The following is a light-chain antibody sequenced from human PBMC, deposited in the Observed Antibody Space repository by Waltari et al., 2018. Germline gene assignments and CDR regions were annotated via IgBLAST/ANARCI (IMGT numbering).Light chain of an antibody. Sequence: EVVLTQSPATLSLSPGERATLSCRASQSVGRSLSGYQQKPGQPHRLLIYDASTRATGIPARIGGSGSGTDFTLTSGSLESEDFAVYFCRQRSNWPPTFGGGTTVEIK. CDR1: QSVGRS. J-gene: IGKJ4*02. V-gene: IGKV3-11*01. CDR3: RQRSNWPPT. CDR2: DAS.